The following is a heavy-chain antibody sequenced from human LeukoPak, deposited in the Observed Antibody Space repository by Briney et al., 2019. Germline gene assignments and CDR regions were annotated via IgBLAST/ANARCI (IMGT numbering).Heavy chain of an antibody. J-gene: IGHJ4*02. D-gene: IGHD1-26*01. CDR3: ATWILGATLGFDY. CDR2: ISPYNGNT. V-gene: IGHV1-18*01. Sequence: GASVKVSCKASGYTFISYGISWVRQAPGRGLEWMGWISPYNGNTNYAQNFQGRVTMTTDTSTSTGYMELRSLRSDDTAVYYCATWILGATLGFDYWGQGTLVTVSS. CDR1: GYTFISYG.